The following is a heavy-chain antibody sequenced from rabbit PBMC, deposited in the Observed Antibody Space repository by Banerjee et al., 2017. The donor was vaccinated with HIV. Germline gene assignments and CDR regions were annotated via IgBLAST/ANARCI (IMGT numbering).Heavy chain of an antibody. Sequence: QEQLVESGGGLVQPEGSLTLTCKASGSDISSNAMCWVRQAPGKGLELIACIYSSTGTTRYASWVNGRFTISRSTSLNTVDLKMTSLTVADTATYFCGRDRDGDAGYGSLALWGPGTLVTVS. CDR2: IYSSTGTT. D-gene: IGHD6-1*01. CDR3: GRDRDGDAGYGSLAL. V-gene: IGHV1S47*01. J-gene: IGHJ4*01. CDR1: GSDISSNA.